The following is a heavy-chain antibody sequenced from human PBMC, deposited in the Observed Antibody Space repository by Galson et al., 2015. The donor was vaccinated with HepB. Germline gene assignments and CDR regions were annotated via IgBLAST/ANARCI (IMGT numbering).Heavy chain of an antibody. CDR2: IKQDGTER. D-gene: IGHD6-19*01. CDR1: GFTFSAYW. V-gene: IGHV3-7*01. CDR3: ARDGSHSSSDY. J-gene: IGHJ4*02. Sequence: SLRLSCATSGFTFSAYWMIWVRQSPMRGLEWVANIKQDGTERYYMDSVKGRFTISRDNAKNSLYLEMSRLRAEDTAVYYCARDGSHSSSDYWGQGSLVTVSS.